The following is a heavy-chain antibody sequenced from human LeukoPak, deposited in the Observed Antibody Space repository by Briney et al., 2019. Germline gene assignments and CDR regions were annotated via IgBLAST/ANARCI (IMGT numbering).Heavy chain of an antibody. V-gene: IGHV3-23*01. Sequence: GGSLRLSCAASGFTFSSYAMSWFRQAPGKGLEWVSAISGSGGSTYYADSVKGRFTISRDNSKNTLYLQMNSLRAEDTAVYYCAKVSAPLLWFGGRNWFDPWGQGTLVTVSS. CDR2: ISGSGGST. CDR3: AKVSAPLLWFGGRNWFDP. CDR1: GFTFSSYA. J-gene: IGHJ5*02. D-gene: IGHD3-10*01.